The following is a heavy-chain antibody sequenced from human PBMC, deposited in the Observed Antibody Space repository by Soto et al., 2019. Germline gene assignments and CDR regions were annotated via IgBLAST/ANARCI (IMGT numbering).Heavy chain of an antibody. V-gene: IGHV3-21*01. CDR3: XXDTGVFGXXIIXYXYGMDV. J-gene: IGHJ6*02. Sequence: EVQLVESGGGLVKPGGSLRLSCAASGFTFSSYTMNWVRQAPGKGLEWVSSISSSSNYIYYADSLKGRFTISRDXAKXXXXXXXXXXXXXXXXXXXXXXDTGVFGXXIIXYXYGMDVWGQGXTVTVSX. CDR2: ISSSSNYI. CDR1: GFTFSSYT. D-gene: IGHD3-3*01.